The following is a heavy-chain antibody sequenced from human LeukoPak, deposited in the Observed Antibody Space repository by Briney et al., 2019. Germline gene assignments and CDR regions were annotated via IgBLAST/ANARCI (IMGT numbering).Heavy chain of an antibody. CDR3: ARDGRYSYGSYYYYYYYMDV. J-gene: IGHJ6*03. CDR2: VDYSGST. CDR1: GFSVSSNY. V-gene: IGHV4-59*02. Sequence: PGGSLRLSCAASGFSVSSNYLTWIRQPPGKGLEWIGYVDYSGSTNYNPSLKSRVTISRDTSKNQFSLRLSSVTAADTAVYYCARDGRYSYGSYYYYYYYMDVWGKGTTVTVSS. D-gene: IGHD5-18*01.